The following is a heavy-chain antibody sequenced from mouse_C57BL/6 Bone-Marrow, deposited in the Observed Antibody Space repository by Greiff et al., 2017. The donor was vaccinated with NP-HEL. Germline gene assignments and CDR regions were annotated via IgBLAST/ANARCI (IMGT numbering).Heavy chain of an antibody. D-gene: IGHD1-1*01. V-gene: IGHV5-6*01. J-gene: IGHJ2*01. Sequence: EVKLMESGGDLVKPGGSLKLSCAASGFTFSSYGMSWVRQTPDKRLEWVATISSGGSYTYYPDSVKGRFTISRDNAKNTLYLQMSSLKSEDTAMYYCARHEVLRYFDYWGKGTTLTVSS. CDR2: ISSGGSYT. CDR3: ARHEVLRYFDY. CDR1: GFTFSSYG.